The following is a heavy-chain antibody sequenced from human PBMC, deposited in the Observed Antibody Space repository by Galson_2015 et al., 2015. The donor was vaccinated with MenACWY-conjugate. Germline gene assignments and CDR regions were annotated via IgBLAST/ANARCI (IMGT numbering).Heavy chain of an antibody. CDR3: ARGHHRYCSRTNCPFDN. D-gene: IGHD2-2*01. J-gene: IGHJ4*02. CDR2: IRSKAYGGAP. Sequence: SLRLSCAASGFTFGDYLMSWFRQAPGKGLEWVSFIRSKAYGGAPEYAESVKGRFTISRDDSQSIAYLQMNSLKTEDTAVYYCARGHHRYCSRTNCPFDNWGRGTLVPVSS. V-gene: IGHV3-49*03. CDR1: GFTFGDYL.